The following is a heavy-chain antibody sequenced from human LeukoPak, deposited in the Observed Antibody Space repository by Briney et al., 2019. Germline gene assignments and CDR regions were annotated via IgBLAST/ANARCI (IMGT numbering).Heavy chain of an antibody. Sequence: SETLSLTCTVSGGSVSSGSYYWSWIRQPPGKGLEWIGYIYYSGSTNYNPSLKSRVTISVDTSKNQFSLKLSSVTVADTAVYYCASRRTYWYFDLWGRGTLVTVSS. J-gene: IGHJ2*01. CDR1: GGSVSSGSYY. CDR3: ASRRTYWYFDL. CDR2: IYYSGST. V-gene: IGHV4-61*01.